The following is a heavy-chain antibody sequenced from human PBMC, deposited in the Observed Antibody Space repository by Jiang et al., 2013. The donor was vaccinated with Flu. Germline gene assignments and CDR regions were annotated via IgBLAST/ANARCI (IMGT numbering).Heavy chain of an antibody. CDR1: GYTFTGYY. V-gene: IGHV1-2*02. Sequence: GAEVKKPGASVKVSCKASGYTFTGYYMHWVRQAPGQGLEWMGWINPNSGGTNYAQKFQGRVTMTRDTSISTAYMELSRLRSDDTAVYYCARPSFSLAGAIHFGYWGQGTLVTVSS. CDR2: INPNSGGT. J-gene: IGHJ4*02. D-gene: IGHD1-26*01. CDR3: ARPSFSLAGAIHFGY.